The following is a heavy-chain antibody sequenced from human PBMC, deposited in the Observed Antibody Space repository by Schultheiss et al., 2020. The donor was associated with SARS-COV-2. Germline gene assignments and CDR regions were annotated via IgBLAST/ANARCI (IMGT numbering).Heavy chain of an antibody. CDR2: IRRETDGGTT. CDR3: STTAYCPGAGCYLFDY. V-gene: IGHV3-49*03. Sequence: GESLKISCAASGFTFSSYGMHWFRQAPGKGLEWVGFIRRETDGGTTEYAASVKGRFTISRDDFKRDAYLQMDSLKTDDTAVYYCSTTAYCPGAGCYLFDYWGQGTLVTVSS. D-gene: IGHD2-15*01. J-gene: IGHJ4*02. CDR1: GFTFSSYG.